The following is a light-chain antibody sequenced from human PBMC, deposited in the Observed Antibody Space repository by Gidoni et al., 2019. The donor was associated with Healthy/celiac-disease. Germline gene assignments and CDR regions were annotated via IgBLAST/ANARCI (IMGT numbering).Light chain of an antibody. J-gene: IGKJ3*01. V-gene: IGKV3-11*01. Sequence: EIVLTQSPATLSLSPGERATLSCRASQSVSRYLAWYQQKPGQAHRLLIYDASNRATGIPARFSGSGSGTDFTLTISSLEPEDVAVYYCQQRSNWPPITFGPGTKVDIK. CDR1: QSVSRY. CDR3: QQRSNWPPIT. CDR2: DAS.